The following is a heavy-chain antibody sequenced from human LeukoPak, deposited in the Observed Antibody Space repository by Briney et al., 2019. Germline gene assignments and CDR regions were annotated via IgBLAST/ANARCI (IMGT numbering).Heavy chain of an antibody. V-gene: IGHV3-74*03. J-gene: IGHJ4*02. CDR1: GFTFSGSW. CDR2: INGDGSDT. D-gene: IGHD5-24*01. CDR3: INGGGWLSRE. Sequence: GGSLRLSCVGSGFTFSGSWMHWVRQAPGKGLVWVSCINGDGSDTPYADSVKGRFTISRDNAKNTVYLQMNSLRADDTAVYYCINGGGWLSREWGQGTLVTVSS.